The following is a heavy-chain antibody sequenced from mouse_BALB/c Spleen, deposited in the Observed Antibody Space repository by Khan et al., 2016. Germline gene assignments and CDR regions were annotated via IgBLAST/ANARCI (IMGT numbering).Heavy chain of an antibody. J-gene: IGHJ3*01. Sequence: EVELVESGGGLVQPGGSLKLSCAASGFTFSSYGMSWFRQTPDKRLELVATINRNGGSSNSPESMKGRFPISRDNAKNTLYLQVSSLKSEDTAMYYCASALQVAYWGHGTLVTVSA. V-gene: IGHV5-6-3*01. CDR2: INRNGGSS. CDR3: ASALQVAY. CDR1: GFTFSSYG.